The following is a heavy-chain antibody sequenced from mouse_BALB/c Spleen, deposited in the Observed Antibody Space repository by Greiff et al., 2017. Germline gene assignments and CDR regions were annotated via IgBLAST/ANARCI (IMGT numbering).Heavy chain of an antibody. Sequence: EVQRVESGAELVRSGASVKLSCTASGFNIKDYYMHWVKQRPEQGLEWIGWIDPENGDTEYAPKFQGKATMTADTSSNTAYLQLSSLTSEDTAVYYCNAETARGAMDYWGQGTSVTVSS. CDR2: IDPENGDT. V-gene: IGHV14-4*02. CDR3: NAETARGAMDY. D-gene: IGHD3-2*01. J-gene: IGHJ4*01. CDR1: GFNIKDYY.